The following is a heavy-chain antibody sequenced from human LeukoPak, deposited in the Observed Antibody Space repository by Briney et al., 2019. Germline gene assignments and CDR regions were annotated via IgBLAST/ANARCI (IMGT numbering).Heavy chain of an antibody. CDR1: GFTFNNYT. D-gene: IGHD3-10*02. V-gene: IGHV3-21*01. J-gene: IGHJ6*04. CDR2: ISRSSTYI. CDR3: AELGITMIGGV. Sequence: GGSLRLSCAASGFTFNNYTMNWVRQAPGKGLEWVSSISRSSTYIYYADSVKGRFTTSRDNAKNSLYLQMNSLRAEDTAVYYCAELGITMIGGVWGKGTTVTISS.